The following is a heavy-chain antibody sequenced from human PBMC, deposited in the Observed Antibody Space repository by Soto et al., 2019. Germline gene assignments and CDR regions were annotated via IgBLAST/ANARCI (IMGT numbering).Heavy chain of an antibody. V-gene: IGHV4-59*01. CDR1: GGSISSYY. Sequence: SETLSLTCTVSGGSISSYYWSWIRQPPGKGLEWIGYIYYSGSTNYNPSLKSRVTISVDTSKNQFSLKLSSVTAADTAVYYCARLPRYSRGWYHYWGPGTLVTVS. D-gene: IGHD6-19*01. J-gene: IGHJ4*02. CDR3: ARLPRYSRGWYHY. CDR2: IYYSGST.